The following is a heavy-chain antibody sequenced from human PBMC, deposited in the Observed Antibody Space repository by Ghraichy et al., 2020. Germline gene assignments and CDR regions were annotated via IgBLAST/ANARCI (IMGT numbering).Heavy chain of an antibody. Sequence: SQTLSLTCAVYGGSFSGYYWSWIRQPPGKGLEWIGEINHSGSTNYNPYLKSRVTISVDTSKNQFSLKLSAVTAADTAVYYCASPPGSAIVSRMDVWGQGTTVTVSS. CDR3: ASPPGSAIVSRMDV. D-gene: IGHD2-15*01. CDR1: GGSFSGYY. J-gene: IGHJ6*02. V-gene: IGHV4-34*01. CDR2: INHSGST.